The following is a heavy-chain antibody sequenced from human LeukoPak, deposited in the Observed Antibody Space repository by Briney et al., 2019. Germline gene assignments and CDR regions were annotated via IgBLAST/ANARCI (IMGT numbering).Heavy chain of an antibody. CDR3: ARVGRLRDGYNYSYYYYYYMDV. CDR2: IYYSGST. D-gene: IGHD5-24*01. J-gene: IGHJ6*03. V-gene: IGHV4-39*07. Sequence: SETLSLTCTVSGGSISSSTYYWGWIRQPPGKGLEWIGSIYYSGSTYYNPSLKSRGTISVDTSKNQFSLKLGSVTAADTAVYYCARVGRLRDGYNYSYYYYYYMDVWGKGTTVTVSS. CDR1: GGSISSSTYY.